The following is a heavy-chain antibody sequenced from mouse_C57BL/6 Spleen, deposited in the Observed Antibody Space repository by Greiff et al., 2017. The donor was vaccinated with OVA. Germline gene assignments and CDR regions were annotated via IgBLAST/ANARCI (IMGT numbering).Heavy chain of an antibody. CDR3: ARDTGNWYFDV. CDR1: GFTFSSYA. V-gene: IGHV5-4*01. Sequence: EVKLVESGGGLVKPGGSLKLSCAASGFTFSSYAMSWVRQTPEKRLEWVATISDGGSYTYYPDNVKGRFTISRGNAKNNLYLQMSHLKSEDTAMYYCARDTGNWYFDVWGTGTTVTVSS. J-gene: IGHJ1*03. CDR2: ISDGGSYT. D-gene: IGHD4-1*01.